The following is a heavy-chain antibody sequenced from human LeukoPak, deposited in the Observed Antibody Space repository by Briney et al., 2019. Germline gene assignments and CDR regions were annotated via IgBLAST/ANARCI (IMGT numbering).Heavy chain of an antibody. J-gene: IGHJ4*02. CDR3: ARADWGTARVNWNYGYDY. CDR2: ISAYSGNT. D-gene: IGHD1-7*01. Sequence: ASVKVSCKASGYTFTSYGISWVRQAPGQGLEWMGWISAYSGNTNYAQKLQGRVTMTTDTSTSTAYMELRSMRSDDTAVYYCARADWGTARVNWNYGYDYGGQGTLVTVSS. CDR1: GYTFTSYG. V-gene: IGHV1-18*01.